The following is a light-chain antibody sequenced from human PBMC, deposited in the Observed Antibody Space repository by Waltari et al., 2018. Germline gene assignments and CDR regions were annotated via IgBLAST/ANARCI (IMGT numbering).Light chain of an antibody. J-gene: IGLJ2*01. Sequence: SYELTQPPSASVSPGQTATIACSGDKLGDKYVCWFQQKPGQSPVLLIYHDIKRPSGIPERFSGSNSGNTATLTISGTQPMDGADYYCQVWDSSAAGVVFGGGTKLTVL. V-gene: IGLV3-1*01. CDR2: HDI. CDR1: KLGDKY. CDR3: QVWDSSAAGVV.